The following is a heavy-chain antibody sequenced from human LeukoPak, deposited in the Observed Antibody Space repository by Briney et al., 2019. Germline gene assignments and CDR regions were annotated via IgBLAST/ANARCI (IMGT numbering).Heavy chain of an antibody. V-gene: IGHV3-23*01. J-gene: IGHJ3*01. Sequence: PGGSLRLSCAASGFTVSSNYMSRVRQAPGKGLEWVSAIIGNGGWALYADSVKGRFTISRDNTKNTLYLQMSSLRAEDTAVYYCAKDPNGDYIGAFDFWGQGTMVTVSS. CDR1: GFTVSSNY. D-gene: IGHD4-17*01. CDR3: AKDPNGDYIGAFDF. CDR2: IIGNGGWA.